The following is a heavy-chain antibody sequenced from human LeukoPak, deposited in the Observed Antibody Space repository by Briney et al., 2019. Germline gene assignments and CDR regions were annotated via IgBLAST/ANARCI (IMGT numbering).Heavy chain of an antibody. V-gene: IGHV3-33*01. D-gene: IGHD3-9*01. CDR2: IWYDGRNK. J-gene: IGHJ4*02. CDR1: GFAFSRFG. CDR3: ARGNYDILTGYDY. Sequence: GGSLRLSCAASGFAFSRFGMHCVRQAPGKGLEWVAAIWYDGRNKYYAESVKGRFSISRDNSKNTLYLQTDSLRAEDTAVYYCARGNYDILTGYDYWGQGTLVTVSS.